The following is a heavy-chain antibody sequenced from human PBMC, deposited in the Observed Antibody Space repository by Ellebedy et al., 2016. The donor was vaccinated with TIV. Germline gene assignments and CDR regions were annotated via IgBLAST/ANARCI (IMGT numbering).Heavy chain of an antibody. Sequence: ASVKVSXXASGYTFTTYGIIWVRQAPGQGLEWMGWINPYNSNTNYAQKLQGRVTMTTDTSTSTVYMELRSLTSDDTAVYYCARGDSGGAYWYLDLWGRGTLVTVSS. V-gene: IGHV1-18*04. D-gene: IGHD3-16*01. CDR3: ARGDSGGAYWYLDL. J-gene: IGHJ2*01. CDR1: GYTFTTYG. CDR2: INPYNSNT.